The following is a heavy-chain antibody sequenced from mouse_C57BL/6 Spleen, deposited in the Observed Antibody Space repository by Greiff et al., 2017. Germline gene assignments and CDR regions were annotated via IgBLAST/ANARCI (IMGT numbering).Heavy chain of an antibody. Sequence: VQLQQPGTELVKPGASVKLSCKASGYTFTSYWMHWVKQRPGQGLEWIGNINPSNGGTNYNEKFKSKATLTVDKSSSTPYMQLSSLTSEDSAVYDFARAGYGSWYSIDDWGQGTSVTVSS. CDR1: GYTFTSYW. CDR3: ARAGYGSWYSIDD. J-gene: IGHJ4*01. V-gene: IGHV1-53*01. CDR2: INPSNGGT. D-gene: IGHD1-1*01.